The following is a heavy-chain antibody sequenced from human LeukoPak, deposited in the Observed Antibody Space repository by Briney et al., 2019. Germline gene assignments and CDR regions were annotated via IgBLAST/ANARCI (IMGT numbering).Heavy chain of an antibody. V-gene: IGHV4-59*01. CDR1: GGSISSNY. Sequence: PSETLSLTCTVSGGSISSNYWSWIRQPPGKGLEWIGYIYYSGTANHNPSLKSRVIISVDTSKNQFSLKLSPVTAADTAVYYCARVGVDDSGNIIKYFFDYWGQGTLVTVSS. J-gene: IGHJ4*02. CDR3: ARVGVDDSGNIIKYFFDY. D-gene: IGHD4-23*01. CDR2: IYYSGTA.